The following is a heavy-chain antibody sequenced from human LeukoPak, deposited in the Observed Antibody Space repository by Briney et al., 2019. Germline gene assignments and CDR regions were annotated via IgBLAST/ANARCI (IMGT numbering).Heavy chain of an antibody. CDR1: GFTFSSYG. D-gene: IGHD5-18*01. CDR2: ISYDGSNK. V-gene: IGHV3-30*18. Sequence: GRSLRLSCAASGFTFSSYGMHWVRQAPGKGLEWVAVISYDGSNKYYADSVKGRFTISRDNSKNTLYLQMNSLRAEDTAVNYCAKDVAQLWFRGVNYFDYWGQGTLVTVSS. CDR3: AKDVAQLWFRGVNYFDY. J-gene: IGHJ4*02.